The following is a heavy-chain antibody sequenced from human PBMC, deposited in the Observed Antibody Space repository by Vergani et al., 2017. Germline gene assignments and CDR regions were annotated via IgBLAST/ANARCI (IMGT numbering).Heavy chain of an antibody. D-gene: IGHD5-18*01. CDR2: IYYSGST. Sequence: QVQLQESGPGLVKPSETLSLTCTVSGGSISSYYWSWIRQPPGKGLEWIGYIYYSGSTNYNPSLKSRVTISVDTSKNQFYLKLSSVTAADTAVYYCASARKNTAALFDYWGQGTLVTVSS. CDR1: GGSISSYY. V-gene: IGHV4-59*01. CDR3: ASARKNTAALFDY. J-gene: IGHJ4*02.